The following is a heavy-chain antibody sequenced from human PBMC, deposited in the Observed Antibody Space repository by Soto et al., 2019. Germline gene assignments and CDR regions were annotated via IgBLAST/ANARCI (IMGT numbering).Heavy chain of an antibody. CDR3: GSSTGGDACHF. J-gene: IGHJ3*01. D-gene: IGHD7-27*01. V-gene: IGHV4-4*02. CDR2: IHHSGST. Sequence: QVQLQESGPGLVKPSGTLSLTCAVSGGSLTSNDWWTWVRQPPGKGLEWVGQIHHSGSTFYNPSLRRRITVSINLSANHFSLDMDSLTAAATADAYCGSSTGGDACHFWGQGKMVTASS. CDR1: GGSLTSNDW.